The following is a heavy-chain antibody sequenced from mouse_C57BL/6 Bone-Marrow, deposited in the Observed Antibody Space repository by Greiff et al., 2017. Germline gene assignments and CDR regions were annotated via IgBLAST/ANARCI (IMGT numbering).Heavy chain of an antibody. CDR1: GYSLSTSGMG. CDR3: ARRADYGSSYQNWYFDV. V-gene: IGHV8-12*01. J-gene: IGHJ1*03. Sequence: ESGPGILQSSQTLSLTCSFSGYSLSTSGMGVSWIRQPSGKGLEWLAHIYWDDDKRYNPSLKNRLTISKDTSSNQVFLTITSVDTADTATYDGARRADYGSSYQNWYFDVWGTGTTVTVSA. CDR2: IYWDDDK. D-gene: IGHD1-1*01.